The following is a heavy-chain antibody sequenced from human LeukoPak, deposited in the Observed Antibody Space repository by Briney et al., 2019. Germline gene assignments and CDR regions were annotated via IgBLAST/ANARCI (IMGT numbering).Heavy chain of an antibody. CDR2: IKQDGSEK. J-gene: IGHJ6*03. CDR3: ARLYRTGGVCYTEPYYYYYMDV. Sequence: GGSLRVSCAASGFTFSSYWMSWVRQAPGKGLEWVANIKQDGSEKYYVDSVKGRFTISRDNAKNALYLQMNSLRAEDTALYYCARLYRTGGVCYTEPYYYYYMDVWGKGTTVTVSS. V-gene: IGHV3-7*01. CDR1: GFTFSSYW. D-gene: IGHD2-8*02.